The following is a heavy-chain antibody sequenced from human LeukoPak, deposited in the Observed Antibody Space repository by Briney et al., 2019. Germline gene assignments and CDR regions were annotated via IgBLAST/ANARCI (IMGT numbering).Heavy chain of an antibody. CDR1: GGSIRSYY. V-gene: IGHV4-59*12. CDR2: IYYIGST. CDR3: ARDLDIVVVPAASLGAFDI. J-gene: IGHJ3*02. Sequence: SETLSLTCTVSGGSIRSYYWSWIRQPPGKGLECIGYIYYIGSTNYNPSLKSRVTISLDTSKSQFSLKLSSVTAADTAVYYCARDLDIVVVPAASLGAFDIWGQGTMVTVSS. D-gene: IGHD2-2*01.